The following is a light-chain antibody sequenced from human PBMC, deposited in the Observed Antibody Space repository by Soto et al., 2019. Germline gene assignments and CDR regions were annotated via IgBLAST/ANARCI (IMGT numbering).Light chain of an antibody. Sequence: DIQMPQSPSTLSASVGDRVTITCRASPSISSWLAWYQQKPGKAPKLLIYDASSLESGVPSRVSGSGSGTEFTLTISSLQPYDFAAYDCQQYNSYSRAFGQGNKVESK. J-gene: IGKJ1*01. CDR1: PSISSW. V-gene: IGKV1-5*01. CDR2: DAS. CDR3: QQYNSYSRA.